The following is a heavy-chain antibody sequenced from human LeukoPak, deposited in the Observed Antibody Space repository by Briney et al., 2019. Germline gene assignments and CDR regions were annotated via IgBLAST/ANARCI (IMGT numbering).Heavy chain of an antibody. J-gene: IGHJ4*02. D-gene: IGHD2-2*01. Sequence: GPTLVKPPQTLTLTFTFSGFSLRTGEVGVGWIRQPPGKALEWLPLIYWNDDKRYSPSLKNRLTITKYTSKNQVVLTMTNMDPVDTATYYCPHSNVPAAMPGYWGQGTLVTVSS. CDR2: IYWNDDK. V-gene: IGHV2-5*01. CDR1: GFSLRTGEVG. CDR3: PHSNVPAAMPGY.